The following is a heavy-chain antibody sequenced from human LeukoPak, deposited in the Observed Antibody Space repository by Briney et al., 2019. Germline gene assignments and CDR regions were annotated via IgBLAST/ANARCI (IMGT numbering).Heavy chain of an antibody. Sequence: SVKVSCKAPGGTFSNYAINWVRQAPGQGLEWMGGIIALFGTANYAQKFQGRVTITADASTSTAYMELSSLRSEDTAVYYCARGPHKRTYDRDNWFDPWGQGTLVTVSS. V-gene: IGHV1-69*01. D-gene: IGHD3-3*01. CDR3: ARGPHKRTYDRDNWFDP. J-gene: IGHJ5*02. CDR2: IIALFGTA. CDR1: GGTFSNYA.